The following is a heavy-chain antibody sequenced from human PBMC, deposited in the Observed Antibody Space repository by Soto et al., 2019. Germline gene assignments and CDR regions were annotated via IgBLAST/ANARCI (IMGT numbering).Heavy chain of an antibody. V-gene: IGHV1-69*13. D-gene: IGHD6-19*01. CDR1: GGTFSSYA. J-gene: IGHJ4*02. CDR3: ARDLAPGLAGADY. Sequence: GASVKVSCKASGGTFSSYAISWVRQAPGQGLEWMGGIIPIFGTANYAQKFQGRVTITADESTSTAYMELSSLRSEDTAVYYCARDLAPGLAGADYWGQGTLVTVSS. CDR2: IIPIFGTA.